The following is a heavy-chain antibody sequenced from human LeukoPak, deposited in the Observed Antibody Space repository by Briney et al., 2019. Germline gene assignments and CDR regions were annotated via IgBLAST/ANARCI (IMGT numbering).Heavy chain of an antibody. CDR1: GFTFSNYG. CDR3: ARDHEDYRSSDAFDI. J-gene: IGHJ3*02. Sequence: PGGPLKLSCAAPGFTFSNYGMHWVRQAPGKGLEWLAAIWYDGSNNYYADSVKGRFTISRDNSKNTMYLQMNTLRAEHTAVYYCARDHEDYRSSDAFDIWGQGTMVTVSS. CDR2: IWYDGSNN. V-gene: IGHV3-33*01. D-gene: IGHD4-11*01.